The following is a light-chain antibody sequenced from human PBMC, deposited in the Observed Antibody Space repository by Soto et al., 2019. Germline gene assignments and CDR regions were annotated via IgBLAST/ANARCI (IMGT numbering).Light chain of an antibody. J-gene: IGKJ5*01. CDR1: QSINRW. V-gene: IGKV1-5*03. CDR3: QQSDSIPIT. CDR2: KAS. Sequence: DIQMTQSPSTLSASVGDRVTITCRASQSINRWLAWYQQKPGKAPKLLIEKASSLYTGVPSRFSGSASGTEFSLTISSLQPEDFATYYCQQSDSIPITFGQGTRLEIK.